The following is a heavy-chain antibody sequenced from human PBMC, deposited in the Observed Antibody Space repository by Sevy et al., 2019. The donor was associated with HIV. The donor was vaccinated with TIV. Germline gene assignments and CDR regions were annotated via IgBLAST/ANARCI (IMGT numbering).Heavy chain of an antibody. CDR3: ARYDYGDYVGWFDP. CDR1: GGIFSSYG. D-gene: IGHD4-17*01. CDR2: IIPIFDTP. Sequence: ASVKVSCKASGGIFSSYGISWVRQAPGQGLERMGGIIPIFDTPNYAQKFQGRVTISADESTSTAYMELSSLRSEDTAVYYCARYDYGDYVGWFDPWGQGTLVTVSS. V-gene: IGHV1-69*13. J-gene: IGHJ5*02.